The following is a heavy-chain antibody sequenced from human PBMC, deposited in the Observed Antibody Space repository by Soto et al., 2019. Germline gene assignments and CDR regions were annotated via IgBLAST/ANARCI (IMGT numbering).Heavy chain of an antibody. CDR1: GFTFSSYA. D-gene: IGHD1-26*01. CDR3: ARDSSIVRSGSYYQSPSYFDY. CDR2: ISYAGSNK. Sequence: QVQLVESGGGVVQPGRSLRLSCAASGFTFSSYAMHWVRQAPGKGLEWVAVISYAGSNKYYADSVKGRFTISRDNDKNTQYLQMNSLRAEDTAVYYCARDSSIVRSGSYYQSPSYFDYWGQGTRFTVSS. J-gene: IGHJ4*02. V-gene: IGHV3-30-3*01.